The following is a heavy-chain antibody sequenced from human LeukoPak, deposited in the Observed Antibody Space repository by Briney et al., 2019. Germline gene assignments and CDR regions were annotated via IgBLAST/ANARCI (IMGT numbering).Heavy chain of an antibody. CDR2: ISGSGGST. V-gene: IGHV3-23*01. CDR1: GFTFSSYG. CDR3: AKDSFRVRGVIITYFDY. J-gene: IGHJ4*02. Sequence: PGGSLRLSCAASGFTFSSYGMSWVRQAPGKGLEWVAAISGSGGSTYYADPVKGRFTISRDNSKNTLYLQMNSLRAEDTAVYYCAKDSFRVRGVIITYFDYWGQGTLVTVSS. D-gene: IGHD3-10*01.